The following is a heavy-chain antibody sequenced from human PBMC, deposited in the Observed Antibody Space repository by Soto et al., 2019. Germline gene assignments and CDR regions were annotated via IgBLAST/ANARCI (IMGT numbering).Heavy chain of an antibody. D-gene: IGHD3-10*01. V-gene: IGHV4-31*03. CDR1: GGSISSGGYY. Sequence: SETLSLTCTVSGGSISSGGYYWTWIRQHPGKGLEWIAYIYHSGSTYYNPSLKSRVTISVDTSKNQFSLKLSSVTAADTAVHYCASCRGYYGMDVWGQGTTVTVSS. J-gene: IGHJ6*02. CDR2: IYHSGST. CDR3: ASCRGYYGMDV.